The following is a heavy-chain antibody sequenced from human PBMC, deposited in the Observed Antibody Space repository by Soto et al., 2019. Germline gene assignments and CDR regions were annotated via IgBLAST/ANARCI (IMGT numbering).Heavy chain of an antibody. CDR3: AKGAVAGTPTSYYDYGMDV. D-gene: IGHD6-19*01. Sequence: QVQLLQSGAEVKKPGSSVRVSCEASGGTFRTYAISWVRQDPGQGLEWMGEIIPIFGTINYAQKFQGRLTITADESTATVYMDLRSLRSDDTALYYCAKGAVAGTPTSYYDYGMDVWGQGTTVTVSS. CDR1: GGTFRTYA. CDR2: IIPIFGTI. J-gene: IGHJ6*02. V-gene: IGHV1-69*12.